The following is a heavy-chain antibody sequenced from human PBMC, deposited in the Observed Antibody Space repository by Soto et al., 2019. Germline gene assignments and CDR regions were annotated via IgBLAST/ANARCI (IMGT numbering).Heavy chain of an antibody. Sequence: SQTLSLTCAISGDSVSSNSAAWNWIRQSPSRGLEWLGRTYYRSKWYNDYAVSVKSRMTINPDTSKNQFSLQLNSVTPEDTAVYYCARGASGYSSGWYYYYGMDVWGQGTTVTVSS. CDR2: TYYRSKWYN. CDR3: ARGASGYSSGWYYYYGMDV. CDR1: GDSVSSNSAA. V-gene: IGHV6-1*01. D-gene: IGHD6-19*01. J-gene: IGHJ6*02.